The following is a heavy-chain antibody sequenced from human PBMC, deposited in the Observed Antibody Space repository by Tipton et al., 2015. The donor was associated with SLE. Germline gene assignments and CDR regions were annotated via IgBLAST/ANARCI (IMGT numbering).Heavy chain of an antibody. D-gene: IGHD3-16*01. CDR1: GGSISTHY. V-gene: IGHV4-59*11. CDR3: AGGSDTGDFQH. CDR2: IYYSGST. Sequence: PSLTCSISGGSISTHYWSWIRQPPGKGLEWIGYIYYSGSTNYNPSLKSRVTMSVDTSKNQFSPKLTSVTAADTAVYYCAGGSDTGDFQHWGQGTLVTVSS. J-gene: IGHJ1*01.